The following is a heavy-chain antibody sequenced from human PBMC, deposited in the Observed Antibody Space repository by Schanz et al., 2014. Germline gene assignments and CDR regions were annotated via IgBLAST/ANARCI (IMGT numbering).Heavy chain of an antibody. J-gene: IGHJ4*02. D-gene: IGHD3-22*01. CDR1: GFTFTNYA. V-gene: IGHV3-23*04. Sequence: EVQLAESGGGLVQPGGSLRLSCSASGFTFTNYAMSWVRQAPGKGLEWVSLISDSGDTAYYADSVKGRFTISRDNSKNTLDLQMNSQRAEDTAVDYCAKDRSWDYDSSGYFDYWGQGTLVTVSS. CDR3: AKDRSWDYDSSGYFDY. CDR2: ISDSGDTA.